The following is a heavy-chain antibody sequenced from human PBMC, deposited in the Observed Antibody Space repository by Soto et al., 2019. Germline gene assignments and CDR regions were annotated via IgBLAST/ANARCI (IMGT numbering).Heavy chain of an antibody. CDR1: GGSISSYY. V-gene: IGHV4-59*01. J-gene: IGHJ4*02. D-gene: IGHD3-3*01. CDR3: ARVTSGYRPHFEY. Sequence: PSETLSLTCTVSGGSISSYYWSWIRPPPGKGLEWIGYIYYSGSTNYKPSLKSRATISVDTSKNQFSLKLSSVTAADTAVYYCARVTSGYRPHFEYWGQGTLVTVSS. CDR2: IYYSGST.